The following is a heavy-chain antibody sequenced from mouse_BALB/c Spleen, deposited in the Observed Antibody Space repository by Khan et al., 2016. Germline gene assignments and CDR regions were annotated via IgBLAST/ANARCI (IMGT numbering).Heavy chain of an antibody. CDR2: ISTYNGHT. CDR1: GYTFTDYA. J-gene: IGHJ3*01. V-gene: IGHV1S137*01. D-gene: IGHD2-4*01. Sequence: QVQLQQSGPEVVRPGVSVKISCKGSGYTFTDYAIHWVKQSHAKSLEWIGVISTYNGHTNYNQKFKGKATMTVDKSSSTAFMELARLTSEDSAIYYGARSRDYDWFAYWGQGTLVTVSA. CDR3: ARSRDYDWFAY.